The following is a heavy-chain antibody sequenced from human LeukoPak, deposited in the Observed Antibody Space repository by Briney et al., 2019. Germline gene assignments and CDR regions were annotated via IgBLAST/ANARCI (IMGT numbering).Heavy chain of an antibody. D-gene: IGHD7-27*01. CDR3: ARGDWGNFFDY. CDR1: GFTFSTLP. CDR2: ISYDGSNK. V-gene: IGHV3-30*01. J-gene: IGHJ4*02. Sequence: GRSLRLSCAASGFTFSTLPMHWDRQAPGKGLEWLAVISYDGSNKYYVDSVKGRFTISRDNSKNMLYLQMNSLRAEDTAVYFCARGDWGNFFDYWGQGTLVTVSS.